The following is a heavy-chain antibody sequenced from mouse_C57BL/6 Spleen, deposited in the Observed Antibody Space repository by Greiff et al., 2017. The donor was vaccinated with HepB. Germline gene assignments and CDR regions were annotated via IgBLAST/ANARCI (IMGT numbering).Heavy chain of an antibody. CDR3: AREGYPYWYFDV. D-gene: IGHD5-1-1*01. CDR2: INPNNGGT. Sequence: EVQLKESGPELVKPGASVKMSCKASGYTFTDYNMHWVKQSHGKSLEWIGYINPNNGGTSYNQKFKGKATLTVNKSSSTAYMELRSLTSEDSAVYYCAREGYPYWYFDVWGTGTTVTVSS. CDR1: GYTFTDYN. V-gene: IGHV1-22*01. J-gene: IGHJ1*03.